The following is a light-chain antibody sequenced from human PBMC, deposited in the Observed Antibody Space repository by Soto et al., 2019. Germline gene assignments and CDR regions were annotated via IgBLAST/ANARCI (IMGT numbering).Light chain of an antibody. V-gene: IGKV3-15*01. CDR3: QQRSKWPPLT. Sequence: EIVITQSPATLSVSPGERATLSCRASQSVSGNLAWYQQKPGQAPSLLIYGASTRATGVPDRFSGTGSGTDFTLTISSLEPEDFAVYYCQQRSKWPPLTFGGGTKVDIK. J-gene: IGKJ4*01. CDR1: QSVSGN. CDR2: GAS.